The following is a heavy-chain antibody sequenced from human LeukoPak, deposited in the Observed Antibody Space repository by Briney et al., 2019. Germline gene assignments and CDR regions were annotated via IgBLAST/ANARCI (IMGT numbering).Heavy chain of an antibody. Sequence: SGGSLRLSCAASGFTFSTYYMTWVRQAPGKGLEWVANIKQDGSQKYYVDSVQGRFTISRDNAKNSLYPQMNSLRAEDTAVYYCAAQRAVGFDYWGQGTLVTVSS. J-gene: IGHJ4*02. D-gene: IGHD6-19*01. CDR1: GFTFSTYY. CDR2: IKQDGSQK. V-gene: IGHV3-7*01. CDR3: AAQRAVGFDY.